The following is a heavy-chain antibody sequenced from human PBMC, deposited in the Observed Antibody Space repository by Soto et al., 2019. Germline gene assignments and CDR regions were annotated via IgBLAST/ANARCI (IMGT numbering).Heavy chain of an antibody. V-gene: IGHV1-8*01. J-gene: IGHJ4*02. CDR1: GYTFTSYD. Sequence: GASVKVSCKASGYTFTSYDINWVRQATGQGLEWMGWMNPNSGNTGYAQKFQGRVTMTRNTSISTAYMELSSLRSEDTAVYYCARVSMIYGSGSYPDFDYWGQGTLVTVSS. CDR2: MNPNSGNT. CDR3: ARVSMIYGSGSYPDFDY. D-gene: IGHD3-10*01.